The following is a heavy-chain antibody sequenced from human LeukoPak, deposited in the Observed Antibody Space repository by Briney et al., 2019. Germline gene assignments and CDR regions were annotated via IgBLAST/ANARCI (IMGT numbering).Heavy chain of an antibody. CDR2: INHSGST. Sequence: GSLRLSCAASGFTFSNYAMNWVRQAPGKGLEWIGEINHSGSTNYNPSLKSRVTISVDTSKNQFSLKLSSVTAADTAVYYCARGSGWLYYFDYWGQGTLVTVSS. V-gene: IGHV4-34*01. D-gene: IGHD6-19*01. J-gene: IGHJ4*02. CDR1: GFTFSNYA. CDR3: ARGSGWLYYFDY.